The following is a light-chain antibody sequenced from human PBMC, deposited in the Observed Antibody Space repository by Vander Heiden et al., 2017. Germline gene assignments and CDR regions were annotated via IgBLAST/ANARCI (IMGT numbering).Light chain of an antibody. CDR2: EVN. V-gene: IGLV2-8*01. Sequence: SALTQPPSASGSPGQSVAISCTGTSSDVGGYNYVSWYQQHPGKAPRLMIYEVNKRPSGVPDRFSGSKSGNTASLTVSGLQPEDEADYYCSSYAARNSVVFGGGTKLTVL. CDR3: SSYAARNSVV. CDR1: SSDVGGYNY. J-gene: IGLJ2*01.